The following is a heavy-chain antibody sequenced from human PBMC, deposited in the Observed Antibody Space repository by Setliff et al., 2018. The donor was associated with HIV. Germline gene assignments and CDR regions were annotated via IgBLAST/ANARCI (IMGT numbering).Heavy chain of an antibody. V-gene: IGHV2-5*02. D-gene: IGHD1-26*01. CDR1: GFSLRTSGVG. CDR3: AQTTKPSQFDY. J-gene: IGHJ4*02. Sequence: SGPTLVNPTQTLTLTCTFSGFSLRTSGVGVGWIRQPPGKALEWLAIIYWDDDKRYSPSLKSRLTIIKDTYKNQVVLTMTNMNSVDTATYYCAQTTKPSQFDYWGQGTLVTVSS. CDR2: IYWDDDK.